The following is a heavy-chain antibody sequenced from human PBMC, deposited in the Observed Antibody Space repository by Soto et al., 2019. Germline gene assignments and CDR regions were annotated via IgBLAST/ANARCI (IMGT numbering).Heavy chain of an antibody. J-gene: IGHJ5*02. CDR1: GGSISSGGYY. CDR3: ARGCSSGLLLWRSTGNNWFDP. Sequence: QVQLQESGPGLVKPSQTLSLTCTVSGGSISSGGYYWSWIRQHPGKGLEWIGYSYYSGRTYYNPSLKSRVTIPVHTSKNHSSLTLSSVTAADTAVYYCARGCSSGLLLWRSTGNNWFDPWGQGTLVTVSS. V-gene: IGHV4-31*03. CDR2: SYYSGRT. D-gene: IGHD3-22*01.